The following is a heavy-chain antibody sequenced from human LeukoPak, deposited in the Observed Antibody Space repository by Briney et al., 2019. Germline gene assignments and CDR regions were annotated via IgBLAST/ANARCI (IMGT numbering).Heavy chain of an antibody. Sequence: SETLSLTCAVYGGSFSGYYWSWIRQPPGKGLEWIGEINHSGSTNYNPSLKSRVTISVDTSKNRFSLKLSSVTAADTAVYYCARLPFEFGERDYWGQGTLVTVSS. CDR1: GGSFSGYY. J-gene: IGHJ4*02. CDR2: INHSGST. D-gene: IGHD3-10*01. CDR3: ARLPFEFGERDY. V-gene: IGHV4-34*01.